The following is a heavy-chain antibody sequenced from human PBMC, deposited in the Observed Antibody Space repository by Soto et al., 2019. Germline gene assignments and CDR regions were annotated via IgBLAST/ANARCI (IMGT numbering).Heavy chain of an antibody. CDR1: GFTVSSNY. J-gene: IGHJ4*02. D-gene: IGHD2-15*01. Sequence: GGSLRLSCAASGFTVSSNYMSWVRQAPGKGLEWVSIIYSGGDTYYADSVKGRFSVSRDNSKNTLYLQINSLRVEDTAVYYCARVVVVIDATYGVDYFDYWGRGTLVTVS. CDR2: IYSGGDT. V-gene: IGHV3-66*01. CDR3: ARVVVVIDATYGVDYFDY.